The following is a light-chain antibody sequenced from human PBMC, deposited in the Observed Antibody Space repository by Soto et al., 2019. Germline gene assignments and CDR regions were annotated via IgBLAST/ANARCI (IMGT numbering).Light chain of an antibody. Sequence: EIVLTQSPGTLSLSPGERATLSCRASQSVSSSYLAWYQQKPGQAPRLLIYGGSSRATGIPDRFSGSGSGTDFTLTISRLEPEDFAVYYCQQYGSSPLFGQGTKLEIK. CDR3: QQYGSSPL. CDR2: GGS. CDR1: QSVSSSY. V-gene: IGKV3-20*01. J-gene: IGKJ2*01.